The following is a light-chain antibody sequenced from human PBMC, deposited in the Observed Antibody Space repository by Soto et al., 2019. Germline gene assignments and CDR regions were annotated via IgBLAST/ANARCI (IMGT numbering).Light chain of an antibody. V-gene: IGKV3-20*01. Sequence: ENVLTQSPGTLSLSPGERATLSCRDSQSVSSRFVAWYQQKPGQAPRLLIYHASTRATGIPDRFSGSGSGTDFTLTISRLEPEDFAVYYCQEHGSSPPLTFGVGTKVEIK. CDR2: HAS. J-gene: IGKJ4*01. CDR3: QEHGSSPPLT. CDR1: QSVSSRF.